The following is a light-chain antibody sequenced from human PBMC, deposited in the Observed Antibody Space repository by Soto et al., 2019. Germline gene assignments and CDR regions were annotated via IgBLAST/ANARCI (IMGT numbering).Light chain of an antibody. CDR2: DAS. V-gene: IGKV3-11*01. Sequence: EIVLTQSPATLSLSPGESATLSSRASQSVSSYLAWYQQKPGQAPRLLIYDASNRATGIPARFSGSGSGAAFSLTISSLEPEDFAVYYCQQRSNWPPKYTFGQGTKLEIK. CDR3: QQRSNWPPKYT. J-gene: IGKJ2*01. CDR1: QSVSSY.